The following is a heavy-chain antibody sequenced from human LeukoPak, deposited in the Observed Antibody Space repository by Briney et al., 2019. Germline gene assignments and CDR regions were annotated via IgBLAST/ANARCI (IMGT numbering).Heavy chain of an antibody. CDR2: FDPEDGET. CDR1: GYTLTELS. CDR3: ATDRSSSSWGPWIRYFDY. D-gene: IGHD6-13*01. V-gene: IGHV1-24*01. Sequence: ASVKVSCTVSGYTLTELSMHWVRQAPGKGLEWMGGFDPEDGETIYAQKFQGRVAMTEDTSTDTAYMELSSLRSEDTAVYYCATDRSSSSWGPWIRYFDYWGQGTLVTVSS. J-gene: IGHJ4*02.